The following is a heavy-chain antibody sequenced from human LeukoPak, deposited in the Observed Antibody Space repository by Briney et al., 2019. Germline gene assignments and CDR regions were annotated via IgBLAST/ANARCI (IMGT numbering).Heavy chain of an antibody. CDR1: GYRFSSFY. CDR2: IYPGDSDA. CDR3: ARPDVDEDRFDI. D-gene: IGHD5-12*01. Sequence: PGESRKISCKGSGYRFSSFYIGWVRQVPGKGLEWMGIIYPGDSDAKYSPSFQGLVTVSADKSISTAYLQWSSLKASDTAIYYCARPDVDEDRFDIWGQGTLVTVTS. V-gene: IGHV5-51*01. J-gene: IGHJ3*02.